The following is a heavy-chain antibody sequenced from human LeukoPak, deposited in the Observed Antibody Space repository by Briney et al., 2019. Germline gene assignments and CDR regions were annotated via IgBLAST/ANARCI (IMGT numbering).Heavy chain of an antibody. J-gene: IGHJ5*02. CDR2: IYTSGST. CDR1: GGSISSYY. Sequence: SETLSLTCTVSGGSISSYYWSWIRQPAGKGLEWIGRIYTSGSTNYNPSLKSRVTMSVDTSKNQFSLKLSSVTAADTAVYYCARYCSSTSCYNRFDPWGQGTLVTVSS. CDR3: ARYCSSTSCYNRFDP. D-gene: IGHD2-2*01. V-gene: IGHV4-4*07.